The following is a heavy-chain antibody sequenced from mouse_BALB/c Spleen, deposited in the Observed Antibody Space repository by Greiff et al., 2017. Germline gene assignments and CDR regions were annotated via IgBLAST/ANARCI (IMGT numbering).Heavy chain of an antibody. D-gene: IGHD1-1*01. V-gene: IGHV5-12-2*01. CDR2: ISNGGGST. J-gene: IGHJ2*01. Sequence: EVKLMESGGGLVQPGGSLKLSCAASGFTFSSYTMSWVRQTPEKRLEWVAYISNGGGSTYYPDTVKGRFTISRDNAKNTLYLQMSSLKSEDTAMYYCARGDYYYGSLYYFDYWGQGTTLTVSS. CDR1: GFTFSSYT. CDR3: ARGDYYYGSLYYFDY.